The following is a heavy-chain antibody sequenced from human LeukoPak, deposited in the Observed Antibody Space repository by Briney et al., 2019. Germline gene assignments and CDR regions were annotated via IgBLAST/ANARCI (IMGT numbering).Heavy chain of an antibody. V-gene: IGHV3-74*01. CDR3: VRGNDYGGPHY. CDR2: IDRDGSRI. Sequence: GGSLRLSCAVSGFTFSSYWMHWVRQAPGKGLVWVSRIDRDGSRINYADSVEGRFTISRDNGKNTLFLQMNSLRAEDAAVYYCVRGNDYGGPHYWGQGTLVTVSS. CDR1: GFTFSSYW. D-gene: IGHD4-23*01. J-gene: IGHJ4*02.